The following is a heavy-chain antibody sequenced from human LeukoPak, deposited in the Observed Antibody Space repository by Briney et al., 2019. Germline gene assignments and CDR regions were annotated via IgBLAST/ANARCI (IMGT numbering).Heavy chain of an antibody. Sequence: PSETLSLTCTVSGGSISSGDYYWSWIRQPPGKGLEWIGYIYHSGNTYYSPSLKSRVTLSVDRSKNQFSLKLTSVTAADTAVYYCARGSPFDYWGQGTLVTVSS. CDR2: IYHSGNT. V-gene: IGHV4-30-2*01. J-gene: IGHJ4*01. CDR3: ARGSPFDY. CDR1: GGSISSGDYY.